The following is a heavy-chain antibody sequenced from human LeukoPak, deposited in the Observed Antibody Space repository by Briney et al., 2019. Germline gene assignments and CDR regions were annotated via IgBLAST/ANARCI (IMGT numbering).Heavy chain of an antibody. J-gene: IGHJ6*02. Sequence: ASVKVSCKASGYTFTSYDINWVRQATGQGLEWMGWMNPNSGNTGYAQKFQGRVTMTRNTSISTAYMELSSPRSEDTAVYYCARVGWYCYYYYGMDVWGQGTTVTVSS. V-gene: IGHV1-8*01. CDR1: GYTFTSYD. CDR3: ARVGWYCYYYYGMDV. D-gene: IGHD6-19*01. CDR2: MNPNSGNT.